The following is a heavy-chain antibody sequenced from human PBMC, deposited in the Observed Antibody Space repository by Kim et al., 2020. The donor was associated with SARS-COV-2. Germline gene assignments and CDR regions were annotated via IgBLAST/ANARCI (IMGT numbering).Heavy chain of an antibody. CDR2: MYYSGRT. CDR3: ASAGGHYGGYDY. CDR1: GVSVSSGSYY. V-gene: IGHV4-61*01. J-gene: IGHJ4*02. D-gene: IGHD3-22*01. Sequence: SETLSLTCTVSGVSVSSGSYYWSWIRQPPGKGLEWIGHMYYSGRTNYNPVLKSRVTISVDTSKNQFSLKLSSVTAADTAVYYCASAGGHYGGYDYWGQG.